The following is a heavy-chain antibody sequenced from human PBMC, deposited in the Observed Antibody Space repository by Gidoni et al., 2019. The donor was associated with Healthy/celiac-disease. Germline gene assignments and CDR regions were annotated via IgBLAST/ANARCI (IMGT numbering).Heavy chain of an antibody. Sequence: QVQLVESGGGVVQPGRSLRLSCAASGFTFSSYAMHWVRQAPGKGLGWVEVIPYDGSNKYYADSGKCRFTISRDNSKNTLYLQMNSLRAEDTAVYYCARGGKLWFGELLSWGQGTLVTVSS. CDR1: GFTFSSYA. CDR2: IPYDGSNK. V-gene: IGHV3-30-3*01. CDR3: ARGGKLWFGELLS. D-gene: IGHD3-10*01. J-gene: IGHJ5*02.